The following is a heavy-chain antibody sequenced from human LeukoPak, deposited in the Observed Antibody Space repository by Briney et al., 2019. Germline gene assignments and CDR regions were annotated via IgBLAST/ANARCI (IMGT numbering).Heavy chain of an antibody. V-gene: IGHV1-2*02. CDR3: AVTSGWRRYFHH. Sequence: GSLKVSCKASGYTFTGYYMHWVRQAPGQGLEWMGWIIADSGGTNYPQKFLGRVTMTRDTSINTAYMELSRLRSDDTALYYCAVTSGWRRYFHHWGQGTLVTVSS. D-gene: IGHD6-19*01. J-gene: IGHJ1*01. CDR1: GYTFTGYY. CDR2: IIADSGGT.